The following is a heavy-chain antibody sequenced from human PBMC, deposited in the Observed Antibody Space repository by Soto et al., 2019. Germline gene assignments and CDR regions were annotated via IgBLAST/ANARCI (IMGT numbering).Heavy chain of an antibody. Sequence: GGSLRLSCTASGFTFGDYAMSWFRQAPGKGLEWVGFIRSKAYGGTTEYAASVKGRFTISRDDSKSIAYLQMNSLKTEDTAVYYCTRDLDYDILTGYMNYYYYYMDVWGKGTTVTVSS. D-gene: IGHD3-9*01. CDR3: TRDLDYDILTGYMNYYYYYMDV. CDR2: IRSKAYGGTT. J-gene: IGHJ6*03. V-gene: IGHV3-49*03. CDR1: GFTFGDYA.